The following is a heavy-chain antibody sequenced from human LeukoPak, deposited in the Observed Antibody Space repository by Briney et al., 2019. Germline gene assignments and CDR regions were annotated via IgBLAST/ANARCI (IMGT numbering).Heavy chain of an antibody. CDR2: INPSGGST. CDR1: GYTFTSYY. V-gene: IGHV1-46*01. Sequence: ASVKVSRKASGYTFTSYYMHWVRQAPGQGLEWMGIINPSGGSTSYAQKFQGRVTMTRDTSTSTVYMELSSLRSEDTAVYYCASAVGYSYGFDAFDIWGQGTMVTVSS. CDR3: ASAVGYSYGFDAFDI. J-gene: IGHJ3*02. D-gene: IGHD5-18*01.